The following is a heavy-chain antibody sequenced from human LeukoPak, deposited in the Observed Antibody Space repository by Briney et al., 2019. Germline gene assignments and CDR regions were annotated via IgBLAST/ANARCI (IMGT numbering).Heavy chain of an antibody. V-gene: IGHV5-51*01. Sequence: GESLKISCKCSGYSFTSYWIGWVRPMPGKGLEWMGIIYPGDSDTRYNPSFQGQVTISADKSITTAYLQWSSLRSSDTAMYYCARQSTTNSPGWDFGYWGQGTLVTVSS. D-gene: IGHD1-26*01. J-gene: IGHJ4*02. CDR1: GYSFTSYW. CDR2: IYPGDSDT. CDR3: ARQSTTNSPGWDFGY.